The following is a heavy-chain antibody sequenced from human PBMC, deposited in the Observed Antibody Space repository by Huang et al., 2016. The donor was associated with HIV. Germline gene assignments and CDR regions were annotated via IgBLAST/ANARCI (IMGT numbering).Heavy chain of an antibody. CDR2: IGSSGSII. D-gene: IGHD1-7*01. V-gene: IGHV3-11*01. CDR1: GFTFSDYY. CDR3: ARDSNWNFRYFDY. J-gene: IGHJ4*02. Sequence: QVQVVESGGGLVKPGGSLRLSCAASGFTFSDYYKNWIRQAPGKGLEWVSSIGSSGSIIYYADSVKGRFTISRNNAKNSLYLQMNSLRAKDTAVYYCARDSNWNFRYFDYWGQGTLVTVSS.